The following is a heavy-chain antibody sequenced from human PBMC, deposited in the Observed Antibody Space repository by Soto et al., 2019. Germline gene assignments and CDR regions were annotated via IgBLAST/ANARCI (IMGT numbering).Heavy chain of an antibody. CDR3: ARAQSSGWSKGGFDT. CDR1: GGTFSSYA. V-gene: IGHV1-69*13. D-gene: IGHD6-19*01. CDR2: IIPIFGTA. J-gene: IGHJ5*02. Sequence: GASVKVSCKASGGTFSSYAISWVRQAPGQGLEWMGGIIPIFGTANYAQKFQGRVTITADESTSTAYMELSSLRSEDTAVYYCARAQSSGWSKGGFDTWGQGTLVTVSS.